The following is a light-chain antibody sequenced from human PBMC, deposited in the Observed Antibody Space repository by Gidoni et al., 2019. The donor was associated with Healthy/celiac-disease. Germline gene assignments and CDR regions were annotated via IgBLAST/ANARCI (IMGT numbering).Light chain of an antibody. CDR2: RNN. CDR1: SPNIGSNY. V-gene: IGLV1-47*01. CDR3: AAWDDSLSVWV. J-gene: IGLJ3*02. Sequence: QSVLTQPPSSSGTPGQRVTISCSWSSPNIGSNYVYWYQQLPGTAPKLLIYRNNQRPSGVPDRFSGSKSGTSASLAISGLRSEDEADYYCAAWDDSLSVWVFGGGTKLTVL.